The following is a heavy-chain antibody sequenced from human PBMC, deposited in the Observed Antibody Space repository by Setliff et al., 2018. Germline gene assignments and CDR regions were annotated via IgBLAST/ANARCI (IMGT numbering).Heavy chain of an antibody. J-gene: IGHJ4*02. CDR2: IRPDGSNK. Sequence: GGSLRLSCAASGFTFSGYGIHWVRQAPGKGLEWVAFIRPDGSNKYYADFVKGRFTISRDNSKNTLYLQMNSLRVEDTAVYYCAKDTYYYDSSGYYVFDYWGQGTQVTVSS. CDR1: GFTFSGYG. CDR3: AKDTYYYDSSGYYVFDY. D-gene: IGHD3-22*01. V-gene: IGHV3-30*02.